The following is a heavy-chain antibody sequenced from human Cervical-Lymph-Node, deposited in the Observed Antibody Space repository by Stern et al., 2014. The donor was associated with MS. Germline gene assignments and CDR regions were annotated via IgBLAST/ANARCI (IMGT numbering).Heavy chain of an antibody. V-gene: IGHV4-4*02. D-gene: IGHD2-21*01. Sequence: QLQLQESGPGLVRPSGTLSLTCGVSGDSISGSTDWWSWVRQPPGKGLEWIGGVPHRGTTNYNPSHKSRVTISVNKAHQQFSLNLNPVPAADTAVYYCARVKCYFDLWGRGTLVTVSS. CDR1: GDSISGSTDW. CDR2: VPHRGTT. J-gene: IGHJ2*01. CDR3: ARVKCYFDL.